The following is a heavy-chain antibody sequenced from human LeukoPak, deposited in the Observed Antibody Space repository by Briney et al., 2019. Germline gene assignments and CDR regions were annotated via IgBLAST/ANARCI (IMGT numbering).Heavy chain of an antibody. CDR3: AKGPSITMIRGGQWYYYMDV. CDR2: INPSGGST. Sequence: ASVKVSCKASGYTFTSYYIHWVRQAPGQGLEWMGLINPSGGSTNYAQKFQGRVTMTRDTSTSTVYMELSSLRSEDTAVYYCAKGPSITMIRGGQWYYYMDVWGKGTTVTISS. V-gene: IGHV1-46*01. CDR1: GYTFTSYY. D-gene: IGHD3-10*01. J-gene: IGHJ6*03.